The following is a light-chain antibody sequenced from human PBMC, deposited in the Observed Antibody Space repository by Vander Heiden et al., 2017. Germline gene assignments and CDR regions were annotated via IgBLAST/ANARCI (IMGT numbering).Light chain of an antibody. V-gene: IGKV3-15*01. CDR1: QSVSSN. CDR2: GAS. Sequence: IVVTQPPATLSASPGERATLSCRASQSVSSNLAWYQQKPGQAPRLLIDGASTRATGIPARFSGSGSGTEFTLTISSLQSEDFAVEYCQQYNNYPRTFGQGTKLEIK. J-gene: IGKJ2*01. CDR3: QQYNNYPRT.